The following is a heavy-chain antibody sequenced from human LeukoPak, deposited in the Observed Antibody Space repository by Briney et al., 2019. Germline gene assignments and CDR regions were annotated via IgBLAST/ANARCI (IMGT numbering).Heavy chain of an antibody. J-gene: IGHJ4*02. D-gene: IGHD6-13*01. V-gene: IGHV3-53*01. CDR1: GFTVSSNY. CDR2: IYSGGNT. CDR3: AREIAAAAHY. Sequence: PGGSLRLSCAASGFTVSSNYMNWVRQAPGRGLEWVSVIYSGGNTYYADSVKGRFTISRDNSKNTLYLQMNSLRAEDTAVYYCAREIAAAAHYWGQGTLVTVSS.